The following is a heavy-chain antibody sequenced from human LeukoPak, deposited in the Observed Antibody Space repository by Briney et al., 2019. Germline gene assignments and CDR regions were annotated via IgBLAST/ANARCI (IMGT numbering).Heavy chain of an antibody. CDR3: ARSEIEDTAMGDY. Sequence: GASVKVSCKTSGYTFTSYGISWVRQAPGQGLEWMGWISGYNGNTIYAQKFQGRVTMTTDTSTSTTYMELRSLRSDDTAVYYCARSEIEDTAMGDYWGQGTLVTVSS. D-gene: IGHD5-18*01. J-gene: IGHJ4*02. CDR2: ISGYNGNT. V-gene: IGHV1-18*01. CDR1: GYTFTSYG.